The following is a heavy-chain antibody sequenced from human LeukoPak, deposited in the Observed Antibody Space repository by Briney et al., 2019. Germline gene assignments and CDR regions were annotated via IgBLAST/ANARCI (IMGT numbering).Heavy chain of an antibody. D-gene: IGHD5-12*01. CDR1: GGSFSGYY. Sequence: SETLSLTCAVYGGSFSGYYWSWIRQPPGKGLEWIGEINHSGSTNYNPSLKSRVTISVDTSKNQFSPKLSSVTAADTAVYYCAREVRGYSGYGDYWGQGTLVTVSS. J-gene: IGHJ4*02. CDR2: INHSGST. V-gene: IGHV4-34*01. CDR3: AREVRGYSGYGDY.